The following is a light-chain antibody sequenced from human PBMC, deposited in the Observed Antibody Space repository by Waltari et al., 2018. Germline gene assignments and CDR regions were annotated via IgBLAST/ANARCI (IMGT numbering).Light chain of an antibody. J-gene: IGKJ2*02. V-gene: IGKV2-28*01. CDR3: MQALQTPCT. CDR2: WGS. Sequence: IVMTQSPLSLPVTPGEPASISCRSSQSLLHSNGYNYLDWYLQKPGQSPQLLIYWGSNRASGVPDRFSGSGSGTDFTLKISRVEAEDVGVYYCMQALQTPCTFGQGTKLEIK. CDR1: QSLLHSNGYNY.